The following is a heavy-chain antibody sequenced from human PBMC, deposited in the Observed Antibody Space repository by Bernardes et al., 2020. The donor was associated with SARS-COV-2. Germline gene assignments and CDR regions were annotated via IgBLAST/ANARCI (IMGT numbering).Heavy chain of an antibody. Sequence: GGSLRLSCAASGFTFSGSAMHWVRQASGKGLEWIGRIRTKPNNYATSYGASVQGRFTVSRDDSKNTVYLLMNSLKTEDTAMYYCIGQLSGGDYNYLGHWGQGTLVTVSA. D-gene: IGHD2-21*02. CDR1: GFTFSGSA. CDR3: IGQLSGGDYNYLGH. CDR2: IRTKPNNYAT. J-gene: IGHJ5*02. V-gene: IGHV3-73*01.